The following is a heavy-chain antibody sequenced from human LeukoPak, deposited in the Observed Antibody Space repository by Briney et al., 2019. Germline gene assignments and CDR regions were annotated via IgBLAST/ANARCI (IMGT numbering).Heavy chain of an antibody. J-gene: IGHJ3*02. CDR3: ARVADTAMVNAFDI. CDR2: INPNSGGT. CDR1: GYTFTGYY. D-gene: IGHD5-18*01. Sequence: ASVKVSCKASGYTFTGYYMHWVRQAPGQGLEWMGWINPNSGGTNYAQKFQGRVTMTRDTSISTAYMELRSLRSDDTAVYYCARVADTAMVNAFDIWGQGTMVTVSS. V-gene: IGHV1-2*02.